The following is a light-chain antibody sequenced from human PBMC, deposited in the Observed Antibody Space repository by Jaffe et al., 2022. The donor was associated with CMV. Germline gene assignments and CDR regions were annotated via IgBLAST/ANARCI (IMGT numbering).Light chain of an antibody. Sequence: SSELTQPPSVSVFPGQTARITCSGDALSYQKGCWYQQQPGQVPVLVICRDTERPSGIPERFSGSRSGTTVTLTISGVQAEDEADYYCQSEDSTGTYVFGPGTKVTVL. CDR1: ALSYQK. V-gene: IGLV3-25*03. J-gene: IGLJ1*01. CDR2: RDT. CDR3: QSEDSTGTYV.